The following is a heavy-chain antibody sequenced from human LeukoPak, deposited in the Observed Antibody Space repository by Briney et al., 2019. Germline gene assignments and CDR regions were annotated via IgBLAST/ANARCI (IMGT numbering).Heavy chain of an antibody. Sequence: SETLTLPCTVSGGPISRYYWSWIPQPPGKGLVCLGYIYDSGSTNYNPSLKSRVTISVDTSKNQFSLKLSPVTAADTAVYYCARELLRHDILTGSSFDYWGQGTLVTVSS. CDR3: ARELLRHDILTGSSFDY. CDR1: GGPISRYY. V-gene: IGHV4-59*01. J-gene: IGHJ4*02. CDR2: IYDSGST. D-gene: IGHD3-9*01.